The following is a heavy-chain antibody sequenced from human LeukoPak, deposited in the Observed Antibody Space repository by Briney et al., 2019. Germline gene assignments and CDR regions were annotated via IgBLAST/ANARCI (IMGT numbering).Heavy chain of an antibody. CDR1: GFILSQYG. Sequence: GGSLRLSCAASGFILSQYGVNWVRQAPGKGLEWVSHIRYTSETFYADSVEGRFTISRDHARNSLYLQMNNLRGEDTAIYYCARDAGNSGYGCDLWGQGTLVPVSS. D-gene: IGHD5-12*01. V-gene: IGHV3-48*01. J-gene: IGHJ5*02. CDR2: IRYTSET. CDR3: ARDAGNSGYGCDL.